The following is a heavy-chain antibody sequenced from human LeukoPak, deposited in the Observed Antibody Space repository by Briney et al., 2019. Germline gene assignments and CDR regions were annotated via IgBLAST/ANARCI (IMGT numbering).Heavy chain of an antibody. Sequence: GGSLRLSCAASGFTFSSYWMHWVRQAPGKGLVWVSRINSDGSSTSYADSVKGRFTISRDNAKNTLYLQMNSLRAEDAAVYYCASDFWSGYYTPMGVNYWGQGTLVTVSS. CDR1: GFTFSSYW. J-gene: IGHJ4*02. D-gene: IGHD3-3*01. CDR2: INSDGSST. V-gene: IGHV3-74*01. CDR3: ASDFWSGYYTPMGVNY.